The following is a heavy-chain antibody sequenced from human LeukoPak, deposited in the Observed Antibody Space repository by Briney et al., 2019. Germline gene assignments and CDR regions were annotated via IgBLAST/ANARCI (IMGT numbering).Heavy chain of an antibody. Sequence: GGSLRLSCAASGFTFSSYSMNWVRQAPGKGLEWVSSISSSSSYIYYADSVKGRSTISRDNAKNSLYLQMNSLRAEDTAVYYCAREEAVAGLEYFDYWGQGTLVTVSS. J-gene: IGHJ4*02. CDR3: AREEAVAGLEYFDY. V-gene: IGHV3-21*01. D-gene: IGHD6-19*01. CDR1: GFTFSSYS. CDR2: ISSSSSYI.